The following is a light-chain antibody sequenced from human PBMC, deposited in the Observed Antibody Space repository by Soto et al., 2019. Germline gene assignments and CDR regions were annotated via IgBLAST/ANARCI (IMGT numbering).Light chain of an antibody. CDR2: EVS. CDR1: SSDVGNYKY. Sequence: QSVLTQPASVSGSPGQSITISCTGTSSDVGNYKYVSWYQQHPGKAPKLMIYEVSNRPSGVSNRFSGSKSGNTASLTISGLQAEDENDYYCFSYKSSGNYVFGTGTKGTVL. J-gene: IGLJ1*01. V-gene: IGLV2-14*01. CDR3: FSYKSSGNYV.